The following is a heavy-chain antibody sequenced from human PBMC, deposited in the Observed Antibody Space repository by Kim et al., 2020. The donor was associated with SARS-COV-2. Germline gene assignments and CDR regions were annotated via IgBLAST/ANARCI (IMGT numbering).Heavy chain of an antibody. Sequence: STRYAQSFKGGVRSTSDTSTSSVYMEMSRVRSEDTAVYYCARVRDQNVDFWGQGTLVTVSS. V-gene: IGHV1-46*01. D-gene: IGHD3-10*01. CDR3: ARVRDQNVDF. J-gene: IGHJ4*02. CDR2: ST.